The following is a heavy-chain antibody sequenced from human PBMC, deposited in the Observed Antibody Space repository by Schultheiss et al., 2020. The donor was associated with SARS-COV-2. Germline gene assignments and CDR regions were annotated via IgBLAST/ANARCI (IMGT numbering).Heavy chain of an antibody. CDR1: GFTFSSYA. CDR3: AKARLRWNLFDY. D-gene: IGHD4-23*01. CDR2: IWYDGSNK. Sequence: GGSLRLSCAASGFTFSSYAMSWVRQAPGKGLEWVAVIWYDGSNKYYADSVKGRFTISRDNSKNTLYLQMNSLRAEDTAVYYCAKARLRWNLFDYWGQGTLVTVSS. V-gene: IGHV3-33*06. J-gene: IGHJ4*02.